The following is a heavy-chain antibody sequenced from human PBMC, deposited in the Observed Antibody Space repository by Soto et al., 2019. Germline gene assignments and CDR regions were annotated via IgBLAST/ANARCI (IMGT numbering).Heavy chain of an antibody. Sequence: PSETLSLTCAVCVYSISIGYYWGWLRQPPGKGLEWIGSISHGGSTYDNRSLNSRGTLSIDMTNNHVSLILNSVTAADTAVYYWPRVGPSAPYYYASSPSPVGNWFDPWGQGXLVTVSS. D-gene: IGHD3-22*01. CDR1: VYSISIGYY. CDR3: PRVGPSAPYYYASSPSPVGNWFDP. CDR2: ISHGGST. V-gene: IGHV4-38-2*01. J-gene: IGHJ5*02.